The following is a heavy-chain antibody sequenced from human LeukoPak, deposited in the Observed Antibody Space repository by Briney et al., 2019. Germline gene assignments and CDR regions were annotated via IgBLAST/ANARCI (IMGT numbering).Heavy chain of an antibody. J-gene: IGHJ4*02. D-gene: IGHD6-6*01. CDR1: EFTFSSYD. V-gene: IGHV3-48*03. CDR2: ISSSGSTI. Sequence: GGSLRLSCAPSEFTFSSYDLNWVRAAPRTGLEWVSHISSSGSTIYSTDTVRGRDTISRDTATNSLYIHIYTLRAEDTAIYYCARFRYSSSDLDYWGQGTLVTVSS. CDR3: ARFRYSSSDLDY.